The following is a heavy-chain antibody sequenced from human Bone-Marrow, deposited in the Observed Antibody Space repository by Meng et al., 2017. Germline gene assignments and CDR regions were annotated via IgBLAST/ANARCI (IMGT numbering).Heavy chain of an antibody. Sequence: QVQLQQWGAGLLKPSETLSLICAVYGRPSVVASGDGSAIGEIHRSGCTNYNPSLKSRVTISVDKSKNQFSLKLTSVTAADTAVYYCARVDCSSASCYADHWGQGTLVTVSS. CDR3: ARVDCSSASCYADH. J-gene: IGHJ4*02. V-gene: IGHV4-34*01. CDR2: IHRSGCT. CDR1: GRPSVVAS. D-gene: IGHD2-2*01.